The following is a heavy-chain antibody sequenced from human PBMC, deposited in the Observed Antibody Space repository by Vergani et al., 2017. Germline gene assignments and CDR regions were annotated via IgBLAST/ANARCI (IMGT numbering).Heavy chain of an antibody. CDR3: AKLSREVIAFDY. J-gene: IGHJ4*02. V-gene: IGHV3-23*01. CDR1: GFTFSSYA. CDR2: ISGSGGSK. D-gene: IGHD2-21*01. Sequence: EVQLLESGGGLVQPGGSLRLSCAASGFTFSSYAMSWVRPAPGKGLEWVSAISGSGGSKYYADSVKGRFTISRDNSKNTLYLQMNSLRAEDTAVYYCAKLSREVIAFDYWGQGTLVTVSS.